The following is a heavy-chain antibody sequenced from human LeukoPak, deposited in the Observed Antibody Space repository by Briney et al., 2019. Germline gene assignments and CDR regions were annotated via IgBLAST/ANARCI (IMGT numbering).Heavy chain of an antibody. V-gene: IGHV3-30*03. D-gene: IGHD5-24*01. CDR1: GFTFRTYS. Sequence: GRCLRLSCAASGFTFRTYSIHWVRQAPGKGLEWVTVVSADGRTQLYSDSVKGRFTISRDNSLNTLHLQMNSLRTEDTAVYYCAREFGHNRWYFDYWGQGALVTVSS. J-gene: IGHJ4*02. CDR3: AREFGHNRWYFDY. CDR2: VSADGRTQ.